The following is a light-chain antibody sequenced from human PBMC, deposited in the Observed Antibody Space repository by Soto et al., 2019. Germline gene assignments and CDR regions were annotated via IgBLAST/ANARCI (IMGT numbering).Light chain of an antibody. CDR2: KAS. J-gene: IGKJ4*01. V-gene: IGKV1-5*03. CDR3: QQYNTYPLT. CDR1: QSISPW. Sequence: DIQMTQSPSTLSASVGDSVTITCRASQSISPWLAWYQQKPGKAPTLLIYKASSLEGGVPSRFSGSGSGTDFNITISSLQPDDFATYYCQQYNTYPLTFGRGTKVDIK.